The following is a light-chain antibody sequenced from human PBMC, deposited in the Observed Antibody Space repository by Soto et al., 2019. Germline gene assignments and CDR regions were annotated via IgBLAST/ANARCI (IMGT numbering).Light chain of an antibody. J-gene: IGKJ4*01. CDR2: DAS. CDR1: QRISSW. V-gene: IGKV1-5*01. Sequence: GDRVTIACRASQRISSWLAWYQQIPGKAPKVLIYDASSLKSGVPSRFSGSGSGTDFTLTISSLQPEDFATYYCQQFNSFPLTFGRGTKVDIK. CDR3: QQFNSFPLT.